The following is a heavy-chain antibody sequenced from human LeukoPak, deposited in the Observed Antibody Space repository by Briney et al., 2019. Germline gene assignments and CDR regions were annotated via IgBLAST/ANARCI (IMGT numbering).Heavy chain of an antibody. CDR3: ARGDGSSWFNY. J-gene: IGHJ4*02. CDR2: IIPILGIA. Sequence: GASVKVSCKASGGTFSSYAISWVRQAPGQGLEWMGRIIPILGIANYAQKFQGRVTMTTDTSTSTAYMELRSLRSDDTAVYYCARGDGSSWFNYWGQGTLVTVSS. V-gene: IGHV1-69*04. CDR1: GGTFSSYA. D-gene: IGHD6-13*01.